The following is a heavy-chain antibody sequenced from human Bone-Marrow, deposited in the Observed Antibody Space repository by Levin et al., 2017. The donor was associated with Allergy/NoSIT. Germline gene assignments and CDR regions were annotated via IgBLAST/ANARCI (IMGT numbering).Heavy chain of an antibody. V-gene: IGHV3-23*01. D-gene: IGHD3-16*01. Sequence: PGESLKISCAASGFTFSSYAMSWVRQAPGKGLEWVSAISGSGGSTYYADSVKGRFTISRDNSKNTLYLQMNSLRAEDTAVYYCAKDAYSPVLHLGGNPEALFDYWGQGTLVTVSS. CDR2: ISGSGGST. CDR1: GFTFSSYA. J-gene: IGHJ4*02. CDR3: AKDAYSPVLHLGGNPEALFDY.